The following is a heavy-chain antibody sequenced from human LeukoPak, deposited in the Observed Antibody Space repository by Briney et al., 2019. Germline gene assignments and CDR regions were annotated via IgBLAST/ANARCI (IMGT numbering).Heavy chain of an antibody. Sequence: SETLSLTCTVSGGSISSGSYYWSWIRQPAGKGLEWIGRIYTSGSTNYNPSLKSRVTISVDTSKNQFSLKLSSVTAADTAVYYCARPTYYYGSGSYYFDYWGQGTLVTVSS. D-gene: IGHD3-10*01. V-gene: IGHV4-61*02. CDR1: GGSISSGSYY. CDR2: IYTSGST. J-gene: IGHJ4*02. CDR3: ARPTYYYGSGSYYFDY.